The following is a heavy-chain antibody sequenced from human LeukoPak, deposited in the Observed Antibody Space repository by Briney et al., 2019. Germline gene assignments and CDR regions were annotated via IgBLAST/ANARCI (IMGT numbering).Heavy chain of an antibody. CDR1: GYTFTGYY. V-gene: IGHV1-2*02. Sequence: ASVKVSCKASGYTFTGYYMHWVRQAPGQGLEWMGWINPNSGGTNYAQKFQGRVTMTRDTSISTAYTELSRLRSDDTAVYYCARVGYCSGGSCYDAFDIWGQGTMVTVSS. CDR2: INPNSGGT. J-gene: IGHJ3*02. D-gene: IGHD2-15*01. CDR3: ARVGYCSGGSCYDAFDI.